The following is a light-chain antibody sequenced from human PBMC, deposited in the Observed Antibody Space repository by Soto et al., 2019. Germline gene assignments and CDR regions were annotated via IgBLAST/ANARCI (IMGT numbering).Light chain of an antibody. J-gene: IGKJ1*01. Sequence: FVLTQSPGTLSLSPGERATLSCRASQTVRNNYLAWYQQKPGQAPRLLIYGASSRATGIPNRFSGSGSGTDFTLTISRLEPEDFAVYYCQQYGNSPQTFGQGTKVDIK. CDR2: GAS. V-gene: IGKV3-20*01. CDR3: QQYGNSPQT. CDR1: QTVRNNY.